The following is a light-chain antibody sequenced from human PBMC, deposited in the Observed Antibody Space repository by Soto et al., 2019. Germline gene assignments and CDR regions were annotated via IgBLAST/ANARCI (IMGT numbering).Light chain of an antibody. J-gene: IGLJ1*01. V-gene: IGLV1-40*01. CDR3: QSYDSSLSGYV. CDR2: GNN. CDR1: SSNIGAGYD. Sequence: QSVLTQPPSVSGAPGQRVTISCTGSSSNIGAGYDVHWYQQLPGTAHKLLIYGNNNRPSWVPDRFSGSKSGTSASLAITGLQAEDEADYYCQSYDSSLSGYVFGTGNQLNVL.